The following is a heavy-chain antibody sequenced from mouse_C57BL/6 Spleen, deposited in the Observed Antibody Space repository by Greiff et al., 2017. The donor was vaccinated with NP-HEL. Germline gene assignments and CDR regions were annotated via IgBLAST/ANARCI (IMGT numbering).Heavy chain of an antibody. V-gene: IGHV5-6*02. Sequence: EVMLVESGGDLVKPGGSLKLSCAASGFTFSSYGMSWVRQTPDKRLEWVATISSGGSYTYYPDSVKGRFTISRDNAKNTLYLQMSSLKSEDTAMYYCARQYYYGSSPHWYFDVWGTGTTVTVSS. J-gene: IGHJ1*03. CDR2: ISSGGSYT. CDR1: GFTFSSYG. CDR3: ARQYYYGSSPHWYFDV. D-gene: IGHD1-1*01.